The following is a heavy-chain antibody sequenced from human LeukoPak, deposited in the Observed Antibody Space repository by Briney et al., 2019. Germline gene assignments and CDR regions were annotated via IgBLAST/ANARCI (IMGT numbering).Heavy chain of an antibody. V-gene: IGHV4-39*01. CDR3: ATNEWSGYYFEY. CDR1: GVSISSSSYC. J-gene: IGHJ4*02. D-gene: IGHD3-3*01. CDR2: ICYSGST. Sequence: PSETLSLTCAISGVSISSSSYCWGWIRQPPGKGLEWIGSICYSGSTFYNPSLKSRVTLSVDTSKNQFSLELSSVTAADTALYYCATNEWSGYYFEYWGQGTLVPVSS.